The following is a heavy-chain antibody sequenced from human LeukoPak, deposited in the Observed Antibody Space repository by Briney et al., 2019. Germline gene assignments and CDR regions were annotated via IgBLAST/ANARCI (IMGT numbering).Heavy chain of an antibody. CDR3: ARQIHSSSWSGFEP. J-gene: IGHJ5*02. CDR2: VYWSGTT. D-gene: IGHD6-13*01. V-gene: IGHV4-39*01. Sequence: SETLSLTCTVSGDSIARSTYYWGWIRQAPGKGLEWLGIVYWSGTTYYNPSFKSRVTISVDTSKSEFSLKLRSVAAADTAVYYCARQIHSSSWSGFEPWGQGTLVTVSS. CDR1: GDSIARSTYY.